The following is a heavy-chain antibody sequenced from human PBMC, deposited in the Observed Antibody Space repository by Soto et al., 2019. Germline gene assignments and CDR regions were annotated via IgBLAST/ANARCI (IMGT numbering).Heavy chain of an antibody. CDR2: TRDKPNTYTT. CDR1: GFTFSDYY. V-gene: IGHV3-72*01. J-gene: IGHJ6*03. CDR3: TRAAREASSAGTFYYYFFDV. Sequence: RGSLRLSCAASGFTFSDYYMDWVRQAPGKGLEWVGRTRDKPNTYTTEYAASVKGRFTISRDDSKNSLYLQMNSLKTEDTAVYYCTRAAREASSAGTFYYYFFDVWGKGTTVTVSS. D-gene: IGHD3-22*01.